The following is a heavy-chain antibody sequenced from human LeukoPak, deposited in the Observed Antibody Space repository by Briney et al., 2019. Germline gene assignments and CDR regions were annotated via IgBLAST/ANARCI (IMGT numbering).Heavy chain of an antibody. CDR1: GYSISSGSYY. V-gene: IGHV4-61*02. Sequence: KPSETLSLTCTVSGYSISSGSYYWSWIRQPAGKGLEWIGRIYTSGSTNYNPSLKSRVTISVDTSKNQFSLQLNSVSPEDTAVYYCARGGWTSIWTWGQGTLVTVSS. D-gene: IGHD1-1*01. CDR2: IYTSGST. J-gene: IGHJ5*02. CDR3: ARGGWTSIWT.